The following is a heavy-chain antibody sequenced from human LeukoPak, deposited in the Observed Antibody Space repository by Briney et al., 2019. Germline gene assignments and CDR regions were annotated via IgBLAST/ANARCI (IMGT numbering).Heavy chain of an antibody. CDR1: GFTFSSYA. Sequence: PGGSLRLSCAASGFTFSSYAMSWVRQAPGKGLEWVSAISGSGGSTYYADSVKGRFTISRDNSKNTLYLQMNSLRAEDTAVYYCANYYGSGSFNYYYYYMDVWGKGTTVTVSS. CDR3: ANYYGSGSFNYYYYYMDV. V-gene: IGHV3-23*01. D-gene: IGHD3-10*01. J-gene: IGHJ6*03. CDR2: ISGSGGST.